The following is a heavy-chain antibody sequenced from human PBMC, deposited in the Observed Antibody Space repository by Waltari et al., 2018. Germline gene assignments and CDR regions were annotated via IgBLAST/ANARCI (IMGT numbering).Heavy chain of an antibody. V-gene: IGHV4-61*09. Sequence: QVQLQESGPGLVKPSQTLSLTCTVSGGSISSGSYYWRWIRQPAGKGLEWIGYIYTSGSTNYNPSLKSRVTISVDTSKNQFSLKLSSVTAADTAVYYCARGGIAAAGTVDYWGQGTLVTVSS. CDR1: GGSISSGSYY. CDR3: ARGGIAAAGTVDY. CDR2: IYTSGST. D-gene: IGHD6-13*01. J-gene: IGHJ4*02.